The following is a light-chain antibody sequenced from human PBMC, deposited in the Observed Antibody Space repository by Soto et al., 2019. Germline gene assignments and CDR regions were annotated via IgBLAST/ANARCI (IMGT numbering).Light chain of an antibody. CDR3: QQRSNSPPT. CDR1: QSVSSY. CDR2: DAS. V-gene: IGKV3-11*01. Sequence: EIVLTQSPATLSLSPGERATLSCRASQSVSSYLAWYQQKPGQAPRLLIYDASNSATGIPARFSGSGSGTDFTLTISCLEPDDFAVYYDQQRSNSPPTFGQGTEVEIK. J-gene: IGKJ1*01.